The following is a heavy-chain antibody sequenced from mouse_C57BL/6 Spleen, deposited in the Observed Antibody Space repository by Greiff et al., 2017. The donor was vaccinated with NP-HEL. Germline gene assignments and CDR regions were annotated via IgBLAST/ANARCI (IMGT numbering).Heavy chain of an antibody. CDR1: GYTFTSYW. D-gene: IGHD2-3*01. CDR2: IDPSDSYT. J-gene: IGHJ2*01. CDR3: ASDGYYHFDD. V-gene: IGHV1-59*01. Sequence: QVQLQQPGAELVRPGTSVKLSCKASGYTFTSYWMHWVKQRPGQGLEWIGVIDPSDSYTYYNQKFKGKATLTVDTSSSTAYMQLSSLTSEDSAIYYCASDGYYHFDDWGKGTTLTVSS.